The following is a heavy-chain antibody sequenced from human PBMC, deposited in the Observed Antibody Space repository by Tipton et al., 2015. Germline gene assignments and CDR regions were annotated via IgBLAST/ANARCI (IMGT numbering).Heavy chain of an antibody. J-gene: IGHJ4*02. CDR1: GFSFSSYA. V-gene: IGHV3-23*01. D-gene: IGHD6-19*01. CDR3: AKGSGGPVSR. Sequence: SLRLSCAASGFSFSSYAMSWVRQAPGKGLECVSTISGSGGNTYYADSVKGRFTVSRDNSNNTLYLQMNSLRADDTAIYYCAKGSGGPVSRWGQGTLVAVSS. CDR2: ISGSGGNT.